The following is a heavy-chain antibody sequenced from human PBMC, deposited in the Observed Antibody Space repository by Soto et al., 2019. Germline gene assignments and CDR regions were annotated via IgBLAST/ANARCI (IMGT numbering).Heavy chain of an antibody. D-gene: IGHD2-15*01. CDR2: ISSSSSTI. CDR1: GFTFSSYS. CDR3: VRESVVVAAKVYYGMDV. Sequence: EVQLVESGGGLVQPGGSLRLSCAASGFTFSSYSMNWVRQAPGKGLEWVSYISSSSSTIYYADSVKGRFTISRDNAKNXXYLQMNSLRDEDTAVYYCVRESVVVAAKVYYGMDVWGQGTTVTVSS. V-gene: IGHV3-48*02. J-gene: IGHJ6*02.